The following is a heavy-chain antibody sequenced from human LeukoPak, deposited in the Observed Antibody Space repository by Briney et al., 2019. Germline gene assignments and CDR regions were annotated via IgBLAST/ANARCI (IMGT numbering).Heavy chain of an antibody. J-gene: IGHJ4*02. CDR3: ARMYSSSWFIDY. CDR2: IDSSGGYI. Sequence: GGALRLSCEASGFTFNTYSMSWARQAPGKGLEWVSSIDSSGGYIYYADSVKGRFTISRDNAKNSLYLQMNSLRAEDTAVYYCARMYSSSWFIDYWGQGTLVTVSS. D-gene: IGHD6-13*01. CDR1: GFTFNTYS. V-gene: IGHV3-21*01.